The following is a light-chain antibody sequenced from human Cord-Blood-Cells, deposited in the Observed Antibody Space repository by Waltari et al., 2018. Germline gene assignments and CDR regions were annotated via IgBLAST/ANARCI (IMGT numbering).Light chain of an antibody. CDR2: DVS. Sequence: QSALTQPRSVSGSTGPSVTISCTGTSSDVGGYNYVSWYQQQPGKAPKLMIYDVSKRPSGVPDRFSGSKSGNTASLTISGLQAEDEADYYCCSYAGSYTVVFGGGTKLTVL. J-gene: IGLJ2*01. V-gene: IGLV2-11*01. CDR3: CSYAGSYTVV. CDR1: SSDVGGYNY.